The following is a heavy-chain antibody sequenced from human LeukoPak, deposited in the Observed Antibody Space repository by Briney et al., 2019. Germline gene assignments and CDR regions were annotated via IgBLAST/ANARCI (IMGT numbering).Heavy chain of an antibody. J-gene: IGHJ4*02. CDR1: GYTFTSYD. Sequence: ASVKVSCKASGYTFTSYDINWARQATGQGLEWMGWMNPNSGNTGYAQKFQGRVTITRNTSISTAYMELSSLRSEDTAVYYCARMYYDILTGYHPLDYWGQGTLVTVSS. CDR2: MNPNSGNT. CDR3: ARMYYDILTGYHPLDY. D-gene: IGHD3-9*01. V-gene: IGHV1-8*03.